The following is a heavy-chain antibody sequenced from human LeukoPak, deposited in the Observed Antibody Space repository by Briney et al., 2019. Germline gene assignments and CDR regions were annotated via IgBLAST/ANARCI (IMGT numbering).Heavy chain of an antibody. Sequence: SETLSLTCTVSGGSISSYYWSWIRQPPGKGLEWIAYIYYSGSTNYNPSLKSRVTVSVDTSKNQFSLRLSSVTAADTAVYYCARLRLNYDYVWGTKYFFDYWGQGTLVTVSS. D-gene: IGHD3-16*01. J-gene: IGHJ4*02. CDR3: ARLRLNYDYVWGTKYFFDY. CDR2: IYYSGST. CDR1: GGSISSYY. V-gene: IGHV4-59*08.